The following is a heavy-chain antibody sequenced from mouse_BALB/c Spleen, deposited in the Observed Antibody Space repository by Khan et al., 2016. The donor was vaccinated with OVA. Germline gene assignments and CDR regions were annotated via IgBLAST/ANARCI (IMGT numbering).Heavy chain of an antibody. CDR3: ARVYGGDFDY. CDR2: ISYSGNT. D-gene: IGHD1-1*01. J-gene: IGHJ2*01. CDR1: GYSITTDYA. Sequence: QLEESGPGLVKPSQSLSLTCTVTGYSITTDYAWNWIRQFPGNKLEWMGYISYSGNTKYNPSLKSQISITRDTSKNQFFLQLKSVTTEDTARYYCARVYGGDFDYWGQGTTLTVSS. V-gene: IGHV3-2*02.